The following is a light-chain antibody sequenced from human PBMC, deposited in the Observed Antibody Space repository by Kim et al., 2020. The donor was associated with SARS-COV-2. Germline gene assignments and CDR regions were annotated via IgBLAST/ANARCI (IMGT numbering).Light chain of an antibody. Sequence: HSITISCTGSNNDVGTYNHVSWYQRHPGKAPKLVIYEVSERPSGVSDRFSGSKSGNTASLTISGLQAEDEADYYCCSYAGSDTFVVFGGGTQLTVL. CDR2: EVS. CDR3: CSYAGSDTFVV. V-gene: IGLV2-23*02. CDR1: NNDVGTYNH. J-gene: IGLJ2*01.